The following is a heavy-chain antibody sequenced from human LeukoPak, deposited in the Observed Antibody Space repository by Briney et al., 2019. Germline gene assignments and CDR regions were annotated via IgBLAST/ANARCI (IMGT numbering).Heavy chain of an antibody. V-gene: IGHV3-30-3*01. CDR2: ISYDGSNK. CDR3: ARAASSWYVFDY. D-gene: IGHD6-13*01. CDR1: GFTFSSYA. Sequence: GRSLRLSCAASGFTFSSYAMHWVRQAPGKGLEWVAVISYDGSNKYYADSVKGRFTISRDNSKNTLYLQMNSLRAEDTAVYYCARAASSWYVFDYWGQGTLVTVSS. J-gene: IGHJ4*02.